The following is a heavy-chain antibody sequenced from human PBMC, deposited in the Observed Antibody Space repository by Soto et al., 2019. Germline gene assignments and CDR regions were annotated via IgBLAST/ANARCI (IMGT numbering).Heavy chain of an antibody. CDR3: AGGDSSGYYSDI. Sequence: QVQLVQSGAEVKKPGSSVKVSCKASGGTFSSYTISWVRQAPGQGLEWMGRIIPILGIANYAQKFQGRVTITADKATSTAYMELSSLRSEDTAVYYCAGGDSSGYYSDIWGQGTMVTVSS. CDR1: GGTFSSYT. J-gene: IGHJ3*02. CDR2: IIPILGIA. V-gene: IGHV1-69*02. D-gene: IGHD3-22*01.